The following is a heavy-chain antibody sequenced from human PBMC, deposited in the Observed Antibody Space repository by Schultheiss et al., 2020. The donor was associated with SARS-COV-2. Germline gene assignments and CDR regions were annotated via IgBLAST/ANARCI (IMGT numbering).Heavy chain of an antibody. D-gene: IGHD3-10*01. CDR1: GGSISSGYY. Sequence: SETLSLTCTVSGGSISSGYYWGWIRQPPDKGLEWIGEIYHSGSTYYNPSLKSRVTISVDTSKNQFSLKLSSVTAADTAVYYCARGLSMYTYYYGSGSYPHFDYWGQGTLVTVSS. V-gene: IGHV4-38-2*02. CDR3: ARGLSMYTYYYGSGSYPHFDY. CDR2: IYHSGST. J-gene: IGHJ4*02.